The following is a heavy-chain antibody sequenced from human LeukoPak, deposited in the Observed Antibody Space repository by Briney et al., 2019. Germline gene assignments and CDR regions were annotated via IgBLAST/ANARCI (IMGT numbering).Heavy chain of an antibody. CDR2: IKPDGSEK. Sequence: PGGSLRLSCAVSGFTFSSYWMSWVRQAPGKGLEWVANIKPDGSEKYYVDSVKGRFTISRDNAKNSLYLHMNSLRAEDTAVYYCASGVGTTTRLFDYWGQGTLVTVPS. D-gene: IGHD1-26*01. V-gene: IGHV3-7*01. J-gene: IGHJ4*02. CDR1: GFTFSSYW. CDR3: ASGVGTTTRLFDY.